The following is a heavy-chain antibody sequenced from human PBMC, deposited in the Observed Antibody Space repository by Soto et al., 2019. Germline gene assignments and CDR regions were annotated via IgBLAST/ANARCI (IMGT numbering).Heavy chain of an antibody. CDR3: ATQGDNFNYDIPPFDP. V-gene: IGHV1-69*01. CDR2: IIPLFGST. Sequence: QVQLVQSGAEVKKPGSSVRVSCKASGDTFTSYSINWLRQAPGHGPDWMGGIIPLFGSTKFAQKFQGRVNITADVSTSTAYMELSRLTSDDTAIYYCATQGDNFNYDIPPFDPWGQGTLVTVSS. CDR1: GDTFTSYS. D-gene: IGHD3-9*01. J-gene: IGHJ5*02.